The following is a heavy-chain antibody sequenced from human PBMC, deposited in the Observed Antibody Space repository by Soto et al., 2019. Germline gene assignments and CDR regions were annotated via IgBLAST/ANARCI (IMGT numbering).Heavy chain of an antibody. Sequence: SETLSLTCAVYGGSFSGYYWSWIRQPPGKGLEWIGEINHSGSTNYNPSLKSRVTISVDTSKNQFSLKLSSVTAAYTAVYYCASAAAGKYYYYYMDVWGKGTTVTVSS. J-gene: IGHJ6*03. CDR1: GGSFSGYY. V-gene: IGHV4-34*01. CDR3: ASAAAGKYYYYYMDV. D-gene: IGHD6-13*01. CDR2: INHSGST.